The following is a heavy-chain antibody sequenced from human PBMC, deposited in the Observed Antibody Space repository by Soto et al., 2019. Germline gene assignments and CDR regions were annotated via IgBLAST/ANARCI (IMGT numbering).Heavy chain of an antibody. Sequence: PGGSLRLSCAASGFTFSSYGMHWVRQAPGKGLEWVAVISYDGSNKYYADSVKGRFTISRDNSKNTLYLQMNSLRAEDTAVYYCAKKAATPGATIAYWGQGTLVTVSS. CDR3: AKKAATPGATIAY. CDR2: ISYDGSNK. D-gene: IGHD1-26*01. CDR1: GFTFSSYG. J-gene: IGHJ4*02. V-gene: IGHV3-30*18.